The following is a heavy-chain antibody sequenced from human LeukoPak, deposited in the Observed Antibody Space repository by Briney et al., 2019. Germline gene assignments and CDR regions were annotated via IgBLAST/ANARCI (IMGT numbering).Heavy chain of an antibody. Sequence: GRSLRLSCAASEFTFDDYAMHWVRQAPGKGLEWVSGISWNSGSIGYADSVKGRFTISRDNAKNSLYLQMNSLRAKDTALYYCATPYGSGPYGMDVWGQGTTVTVSS. J-gene: IGHJ6*02. CDR2: ISWNSGSI. V-gene: IGHV3-9*01. CDR1: EFTFDDYA. D-gene: IGHD3-10*01. CDR3: ATPYGSGPYGMDV.